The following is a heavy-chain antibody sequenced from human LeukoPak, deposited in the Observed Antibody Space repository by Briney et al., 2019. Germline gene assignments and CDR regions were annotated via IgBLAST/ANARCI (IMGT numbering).Heavy chain of an antibody. CDR1: GFTFSSYN. V-gene: IGHV3-48*04. J-gene: IGHJ4*02. CDR3: AMWGSFDY. D-gene: IGHD7-27*01. CDR2: ISSSSSTI. Sequence: GGSLRLSCAASGFTFSSYNMNWVRQAPGKGLEWVSYISSSSSTIYYAYSVKGRFTISRDNAKNSLYLQMNSLRADDTAIYYCAMWGSFDYWGQGILVTVSS.